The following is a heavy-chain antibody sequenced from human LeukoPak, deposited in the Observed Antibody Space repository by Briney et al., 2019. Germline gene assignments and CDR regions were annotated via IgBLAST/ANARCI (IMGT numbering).Heavy chain of an antibody. CDR2: ITTSSTTT. Sequence: GGSLRLSCAASGFTFSNYNMNWVHQAPGKGLEWVSYITTSSTTTYYADSVKGRFTISRDNAKNSLYLQMNSLRAEDTAVYYCARGREHHYFDYWGQGTLVTVSS. D-gene: IGHD1-26*01. V-gene: IGHV3-48*04. CDR3: ARGREHHYFDY. J-gene: IGHJ4*02. CDR1: GFTFSNYN.